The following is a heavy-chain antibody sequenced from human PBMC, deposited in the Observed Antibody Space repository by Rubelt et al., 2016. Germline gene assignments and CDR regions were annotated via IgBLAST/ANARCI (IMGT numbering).Heavy chain of an antibody. CDR3: AKEGDIGGTAMVYYYYYMDV. D-gene: IGHD5-18*01. J-gene: IGHJ6*03. Sequence: YYADSVKGRFTISRDNSKNTLYLQMNSLRAEDTAVYYCAKEGDIGGTAMVYYYYYMDVWGKGTTVTVSS. V-gene: IGHV3-23*01.